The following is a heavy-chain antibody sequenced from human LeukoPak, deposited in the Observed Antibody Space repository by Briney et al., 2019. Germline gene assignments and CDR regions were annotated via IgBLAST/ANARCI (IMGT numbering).Heavy chain of an antibody. Sequence: PSETLSLTCAVYGGSFSGYYWSWIRQPPGKGLEWIGEINHSGSTNYNPSLKSRVTITVDTSKNQFSLKLSSVTAADTSVYYCARANRTDRTHPDDWGQGTLVTVST. CDR1: GGSFSGYY. CDR3: ARANRTDRTHPDD. J-gene: IGHJ4*02. CDR2: INHSGST. D-gene: IGHD3-22*01. V-gene: IGHV4-34*01.